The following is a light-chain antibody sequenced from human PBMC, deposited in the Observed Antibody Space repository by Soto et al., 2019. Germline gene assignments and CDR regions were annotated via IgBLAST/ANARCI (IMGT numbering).Light chain of an antibody. V-gene: IGLV2-8*01. Sequence: QSALTQPPSASVSPGQSVTISCTGTSNDVGHSSFISWYQQHPGKGPNLIIYEVSKRPSGVPDRFSGSKSGNTASLSVSGLQDEDEADYFCNAQADNGKHVFGTGTKLNVL. CDR2: EVS. CDR1: SNDVGHSSF. CDR3: NAQADNGKHV. J-gene: IGLJ1*01.